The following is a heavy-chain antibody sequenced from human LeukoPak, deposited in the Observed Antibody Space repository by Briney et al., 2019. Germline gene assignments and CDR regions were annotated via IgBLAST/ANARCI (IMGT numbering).Heavy chain of an antibody. CDR3: ARVLAFDYYDSSGFDY. CDR1: GLTFSSYE. CDR2: ISSSGSTI. Sequence: GGSLRLSCAASGLTFSSYEMNWVRQAPGKGLEWVSYISSSGSTIYYADSVKGRFTISRDNAKNSLYLQMNSLRAEDTAVYYCARVLAFDYYDSSGFDYWGQGTLVTVSS. J-gene: IGHJ4*02. V-gene: IGHV3-48*03. D-gene: IGHD3-22*01.